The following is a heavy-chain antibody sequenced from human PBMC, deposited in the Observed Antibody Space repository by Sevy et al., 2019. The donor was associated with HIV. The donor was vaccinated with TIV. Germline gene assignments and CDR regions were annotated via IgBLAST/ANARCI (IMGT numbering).Heavy chain of an antibody. Sequence: GESLKISCAASGFTFDDYTMHWVRQAPGKGLEWVSLISWDGGSTYYADSVKGRFTISRDNSKNSLYLQMNSLRTEDTALYYCAKDLGEAVAGTGIYYYYGMDVWGQWTTVTVSS. D-gene: IGHD6-19*01. J-gene: IGHJ6*02. V-gene: IGHV3-43*01. CDR1: GFTFDDYT. CDR2: ISWDGGST. CDR3: AKDLGEAVAGTGIYYYYGMDV.